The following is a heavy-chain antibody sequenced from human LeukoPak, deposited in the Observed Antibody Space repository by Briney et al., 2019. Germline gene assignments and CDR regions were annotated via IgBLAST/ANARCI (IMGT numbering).Heavy chain of an antibody. Sequence: SQTLSLTCAISGDSLSSNGVAWTWIRQSPSRGLEWLGRTFYSSKWFNDYEVSVNSRITISPDISKNQFSLQLNSVTPEDTAVYFCARGAWRSFDYWGQGTLVTVTS. CDR1: GDSLSSNGVA. CDR3: ARGAWRSFDY. V-gene: IGHV6-1*01. CDR2: TFYSSKWFN. J-gene: IGHJ4*02.